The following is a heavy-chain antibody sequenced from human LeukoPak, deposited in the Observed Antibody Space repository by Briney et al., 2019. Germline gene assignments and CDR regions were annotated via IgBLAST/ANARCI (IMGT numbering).Heavy chain of an antibody. CDR1: GGSVSSGSYY. J-gene: IGHJ3*02. V-gene: IGHV4-61*01. D-gene: IGHD3-10*01. Sequence: SETLSLTCTVSGGSVSSGSYYWSWIRQPPGKGLEWIGYIYYSGSTNYNPSLKSRVTISVDTSKNQFSLKLSSVTAADTAVYYCAKDTRYGSETFGAFDIWGQGTMITVSS. CDR2: IYYSGST. CDR3: AKDTRYGSETFGAFDI.